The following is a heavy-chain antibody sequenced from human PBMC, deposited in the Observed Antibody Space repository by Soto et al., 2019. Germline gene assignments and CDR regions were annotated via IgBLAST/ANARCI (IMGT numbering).Heavy chain of an antibody. D-gene: IGHD5-12*01. CDR1: GFTFTSSA. J-gene: IGHJ4*02. V-gene: IGHV1-58*01. CDR2: IVVGSGNT. CDR3: AAVGHIVATDHFDY. Sequence: SVKVSCKASGFTFTSSAVQWVRQARGQRLEWIGWIVVGSGNTNYAQKFQERVTITRDMSTSPAYMELSSLRSEDTAVYYCAAVGHIVATDHFDYWGQGTLVTVSS.